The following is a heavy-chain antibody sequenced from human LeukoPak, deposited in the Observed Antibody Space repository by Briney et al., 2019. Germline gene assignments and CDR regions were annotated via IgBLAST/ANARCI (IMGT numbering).Heavy chain of an antibody. CDR2: ISAYNGNT. J-gene: IGHJ3*02. CDR1: GYTFTSYG. D-gene: IGHD2-8*01. Sequence: WASVKVSCKASGYTFTSYGISWVRQAPGQGLEWMGWISAYNGNTNYAQKLQGRVTITADKSTSTAYMELSSRRSEDTAVYYCALVYAIPPIPDDAFDIWGQGTMVTVSS. V-gene: IGHV1-18*01. CDR3: ALVYAIPPIPDDAFDI.